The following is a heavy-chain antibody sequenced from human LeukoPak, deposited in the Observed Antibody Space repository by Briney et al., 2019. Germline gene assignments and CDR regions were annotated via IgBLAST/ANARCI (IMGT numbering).Heavy chain of an antibody. Sequence: PSETLSLTCTVSGGSVSSYYWSWIRQPPGKGLEWIGSISYSGSTYYNPSLKSRVTISVDTSKYQFSLTLSSVTAADTAVYYCARELRFLEWLPYFDYWGQGTLVTVSS. CDR2: ISYSGST. CDR3: ARELRFLEWLPYFDY. CDR1: GGSVSSYY. J-gene: IGHJ4*02. D-gene: IGHD3-3*01. V-gene: IGHV4-59*05.